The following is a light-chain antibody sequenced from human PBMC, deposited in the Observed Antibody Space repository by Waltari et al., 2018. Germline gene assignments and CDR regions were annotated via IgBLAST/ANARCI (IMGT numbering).Light chain of an antibody. Sequence: AWYQQRPGQSPRLLIYDASYRATGIPARFSGSGSETDFTLTISSLQPEDFAVYYCQQRRSWPLTFGGGTRVQI. J-gene: IGKJ4*01. V-gene: IGKV3-11*01. CDR2: DAS. CDR3: QQRRSWPLT.